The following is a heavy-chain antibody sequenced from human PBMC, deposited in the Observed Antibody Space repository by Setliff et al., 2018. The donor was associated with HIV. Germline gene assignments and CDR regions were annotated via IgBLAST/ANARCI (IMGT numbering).Heavy chain of an antibody. CDR3: ASDLIKPLSDYSFDV. Sequence: ASVKVSCKTSGYTFINYYVHWMRQAPGQGPEWLGVINPSEGNTNRAPRFQDRVIVTRDTSTSTVYLELRRLTSEDTAIYYCASDLIKPLSDYSFDVWGQGTPVTVSS. CDR1: GYTFINYY. CDR2: INPSEGNT. D-gene: IGHD2-21*01. J-gene: IGHJ4*02. V-gene: IGHV1-46*01.